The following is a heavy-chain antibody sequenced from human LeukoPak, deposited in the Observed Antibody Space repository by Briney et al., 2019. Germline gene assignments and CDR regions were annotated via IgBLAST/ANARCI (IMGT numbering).Heavy chain of an antibody. Sequence: QAGGSLRLPCAASGFTFSSYWMHWVRQAPGKGLVWVSRINTDGSSTSYADSVKGRFTISRDNAKNTLYLQMNSLRAEDTAVYYCARDSAYFWPDYWGQGTLVTVSS. J-gene: IGHJ4*02. CDR3: ARDSAYFWPDY. CDR2: INTDGSST. V-gene: IGHV3-74*01. CDR1: GFTFSSYW. D-gene: IGHD2/OR15-2a*01.